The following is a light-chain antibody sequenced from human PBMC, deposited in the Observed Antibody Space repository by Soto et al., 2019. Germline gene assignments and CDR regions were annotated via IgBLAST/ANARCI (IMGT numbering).Light chain of an antibody. CDR3: QQRTNWPPLT. Sequence: EIVLTQSPATLSLSPGERATLSCRASQSVGTYLAWYQQKPGQAPRLLIYDASNRATGIPARFSRSGSGTDFTLTISGLEPEDFAVYYCQQRTNWPPLTFGGGTKVEIK. CDR1: QSVGTY. J-gene: IGKJ4*01. V-gene: IGKV3-11*01. CDR2: DAS.